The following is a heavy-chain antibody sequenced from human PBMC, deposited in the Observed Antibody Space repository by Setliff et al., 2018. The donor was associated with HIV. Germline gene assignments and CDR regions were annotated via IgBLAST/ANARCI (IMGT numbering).Heavy chain of an antibody. CDR3: VRGNVSAFDI. V-gene: IGHV6-1*01. CDR2: TYYSSKWYT. D-gene: IGHD2-15*01. J-gene: IGHJ3*02. Sequence: PSQTLSLTCVISGDSVSSSNRVAWNWIRQSPSRGLEWLGRTYYSSKWYTDYAMSVKGRIIINPDTSKNRFSLQPNSVTPEDTAVYYCVRGNVSAFDIWGQGTMVTVSS. CDR1: GDSVSSSNRVA.